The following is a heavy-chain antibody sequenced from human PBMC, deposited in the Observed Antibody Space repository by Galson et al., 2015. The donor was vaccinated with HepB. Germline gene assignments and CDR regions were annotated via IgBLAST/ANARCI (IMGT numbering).Heavy chain of an antibody. J-gene: IGHJ3*02. V-gene: IGHV1-18*01. CDR3: ARSVEMATKDI. CDR2: ISAYNGNT. CDR1: GYTFTSYG. Sequence: SVKVSCKASGYTFTSYGISWVRQAPGQGLEWMRWISAYNGNTNKAQKLQVRVTITTDTSTSTAYMELRSLRSDDTAVYYCARSVEMATKDIWGQGTMVTVSS. D-gene: IGHD5-24*01.